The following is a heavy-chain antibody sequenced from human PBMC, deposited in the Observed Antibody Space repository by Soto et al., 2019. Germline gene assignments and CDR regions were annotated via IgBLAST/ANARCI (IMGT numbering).Heavy chain of an antibody. Sequence: PGGSLRLSCAASGFTFSSYGMHWVRQAPGKGLEWVAVIWYDGSNKYYADSVKGRFTISRDNSKNTLYLQMNSLRAEDTAVYYCARESIAARCPDYWGQGTLVTVSS. CDR1: GFTFSSYG. CDR2: IWYDGSNK. J-gene: IGHJ4*02. D-gene: IGHD6-6*01. V-gene: IGHV3-33*01. CDR3: ARESIAARCPDY.